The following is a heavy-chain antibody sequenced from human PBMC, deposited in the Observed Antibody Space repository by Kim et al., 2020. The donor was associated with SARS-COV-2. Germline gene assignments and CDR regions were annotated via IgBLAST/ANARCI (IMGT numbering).Heavy chain of an antibody. Sequence: SETLSLTCTVSGGSISSYYWSWIRQPPGKGLEWIGYIYYSGSTNYNPSLKSRVTISVDTSKNQFSLKLSSVTAADTAVYYCARDCVGTRVGGWFDPWGQGTLVTVSS. D-gene: IGHD2-15*01. CDR3: ARDCVGTRVGGWFDP. V-gene: IGHV4-59*01. J-gene: IGHJ5*02. CDR2: IYYSGST. CDR1: GGSISSYY.